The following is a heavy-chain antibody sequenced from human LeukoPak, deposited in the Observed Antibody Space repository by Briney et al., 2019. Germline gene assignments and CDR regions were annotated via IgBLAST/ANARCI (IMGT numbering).Heavy chain of an antibody. V-gene: IGHV1-2*02. CDR1: GYTFTGYY. Sequence: ASVKVSCKASGYTFTGYYMHWVRQAPGQGLEWMGWINPNSGGTNYAQKFQGRVTMTRDTSISTAYMELSRLRSDDTAVYYCATDRVGWLRRFDYWGQGTLVTVSS. D-gene: IGHD5-12*01. CDR3: ATDRVGWLRRFDY. J-gene: IGHJ4*02. CDR2: INPNSGGT.